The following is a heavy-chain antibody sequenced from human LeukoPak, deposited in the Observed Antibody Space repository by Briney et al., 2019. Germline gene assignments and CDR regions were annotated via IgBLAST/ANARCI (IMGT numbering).Heavy chain of an antibody. CDR3: ARAGDIVVVPAASRYFDY. J-gene: IGHJ4*02. Sequence: PGGSLRLSCAASGFTFSNYGMHWVRQAPGKGLEWVAFIRYDGSNKYYADSVKGRFTISRDNSKNTLYLQMNSLRAEDTAVYYCARAGDIVVVPAASRYFDYWGQGTLVTVSS. CDR2: IRYDGSNK. CDR1: GFTFSNYG. D-gene: IGHD2-2*01. V-gene: IGHV3-30*02.